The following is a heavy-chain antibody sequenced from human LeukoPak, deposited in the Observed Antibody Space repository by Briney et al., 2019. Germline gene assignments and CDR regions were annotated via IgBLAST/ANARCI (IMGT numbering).Heavy chain of an antibody. Sequence: PGGSLRLSCAASGFTFSSYAMSWVRQAPGKGLEWVSAISGSGGSTYYADSVKGRFTISRDNSKNTLYLQMDSLRAEDTAVYYCAESVREYQLAYFGYWGQGTLVTVSS. CDR2: ISGSGGST. D-gene: IGHD2-2*01. V-gene: IGHV3-23*01. J-gene: IGHJ4*02. CDR3: AESVREYQLAYFGY. CDR1: GFTFSSYA.